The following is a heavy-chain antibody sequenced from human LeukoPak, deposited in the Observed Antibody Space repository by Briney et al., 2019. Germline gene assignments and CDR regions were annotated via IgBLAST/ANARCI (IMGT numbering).Heavy chain of an antibody. CDR3: AKQQLVRCFDY. J-gene: IGHJ4*02. CDR2: IYYRGST. CDR1: GGSVTDSY. V-gene: IGHV4-59*08. Sequence: SETLSLTCTVSGGSVTDSYWSWIRQPPGKGLEWIGNIYYRGSTNYNPSLKSRVTISVDTSKTQFSLKLSSVTAADTAVYYCAKQQLVRCFDYWGQGTLVTVSS. D-gene: IGHD6-13*01.